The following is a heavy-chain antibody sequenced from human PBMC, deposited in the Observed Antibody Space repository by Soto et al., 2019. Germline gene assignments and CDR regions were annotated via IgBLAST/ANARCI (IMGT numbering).Heavy chain of an antibody. CDR2: IYYSGST. CDR1: GVSISSYY. D-gene: IGHD1-20*01. CDR3: ARGDNFY. Sequence: PSDTLSLTCTVSGVSISSYYWSWIRQPPGKGLEWIGYIYYSGSTNYNPSLKSRVTISVDTSKNQFSLKLSSVTAADTAVYYCARGDNFYWGQGTMVNSPQ. V-gene: IGHV4-59*01. J-gene: IGHJ4*02.